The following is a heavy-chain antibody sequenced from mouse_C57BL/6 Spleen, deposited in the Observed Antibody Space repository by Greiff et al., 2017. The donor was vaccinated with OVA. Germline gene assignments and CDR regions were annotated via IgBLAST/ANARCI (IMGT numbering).Heavy chain of an antibody. Sequence: EVMLVESGGGLVKPGGSLKLSCAASGFTFSDYGMHWVRQAPEKGLEWVAYISSGSSTIYYADTVKGRFTISRDNAKNTLFLQMTSLRSEDTAMYYCARRDGSGDYAMDYWGQGTSVTVSS. D-gene: IGHD6-1*01. CDR2: ISSGSSTI. J-gene: IGHJ4*01. CDR3: ARRDGSGDYAMDY. V-gene: IGHV5-17*01. CDR1: GFTFSDYG.